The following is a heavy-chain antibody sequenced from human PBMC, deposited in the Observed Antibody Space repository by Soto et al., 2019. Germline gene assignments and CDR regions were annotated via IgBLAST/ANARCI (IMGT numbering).Heavy chain of an antibody. D-gene: IGHD3-10*01. Sequence: SVKGSCKASGGTFSSYAISWVRQAPGQGLEWMGGIIPIFGTANYAQKFQGRVTITADESTSTAYMELSSLRAEDTAVYYCARGRITMVRGARIYYYGMDVWGQGSTGTVS. CDR3: ARGRITMVRGARIYYYGMDV. J-gene: IGHJ6*02. CDR2: IIPIFGTA. CDR1: GGTFSSYA. V-gene: IGHV1-69*13.